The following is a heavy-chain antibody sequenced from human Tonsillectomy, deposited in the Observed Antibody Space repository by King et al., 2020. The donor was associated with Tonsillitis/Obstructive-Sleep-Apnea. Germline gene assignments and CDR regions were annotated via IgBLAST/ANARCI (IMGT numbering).Heavy chain of an antibody. CDR1: GGALSSYY. D-gene: IGHD3-9*01. Sequence: VQLQESGPGLVKPSETLSLTCTVSGGALSSYYWSWIRQPPGKVLEWICDINFSGSTNYNPSLNGRVTISLGTSKNPFSLKLSSVTAADTAVYYCARLRYDILTGYSNDYYYYYMDVWGKGTTVTVSS. CDR2: INFSGST. J-gene: IGHJ6*03. V-gene: IGHV4-59*01. CDR3: ARLRYDILTGYSNDYYYYYMDV.